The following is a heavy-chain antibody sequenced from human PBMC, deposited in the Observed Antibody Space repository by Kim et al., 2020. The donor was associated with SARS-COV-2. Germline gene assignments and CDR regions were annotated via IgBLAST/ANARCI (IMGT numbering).Heavy chain of an antibody. CDR3: AKDQLAAQIPDYFDY. CDR1: GFTFSSYA. V-gene: IGHV3-23*01. Sequence: GGSLRLSCAASGFTFSSYAMSWVRQAPGKGLEWVSTISLSGASAYYADSVKGRFTISRDNSKNTLYLQMNSLRAEDTALYYCAKDQLAAQIPDYFDYWGQGTLVTVSS. CDR2: ISLSGASA. D-gene: IGHD6-13*01. J-gene: IGHJ4*02.